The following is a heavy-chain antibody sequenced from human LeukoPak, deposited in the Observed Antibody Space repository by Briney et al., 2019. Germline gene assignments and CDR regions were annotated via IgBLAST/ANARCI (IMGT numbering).Heavy chain of an antibody. J-gene: IGHJ4*02. CDR1: GFTVSGDY. CDR3: ARIVAVASLYYFDN. Sequence: GGSLRLSCAASGFTVSGDYMSWVRQAPGKGLEWVSHIYSAGNTYYADSVKGRFTISRDSFKNTLYLQMNSLRGEDTALYYCARIVAVASLYYFDNWGQGTLVTVSS. D-gene: IGHD6-19*01. V-gene: IGHV3-53*01. CDR2: IYSAGNT.